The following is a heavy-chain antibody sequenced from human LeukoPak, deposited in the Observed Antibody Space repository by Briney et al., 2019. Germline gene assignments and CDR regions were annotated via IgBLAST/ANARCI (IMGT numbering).Heavy chain of an antibody. V-gene: IGHV3-21*01. J-gene: IGHJ6*03. CDR1: GFTFSSYT. Sequence: PGGSLRLSCAASGFTFSSYTMNWVRQAPGKGLEWVSSITGSSTYIFYADSVKGRFTVSRDNAKNSLYLQMNSLRAEDTAVYYCAREAAYCSSTSCEEDYYYYYMDVWGKGTTVTVSS. D-gene: IGHD2-2*01. CDR2: ITGSSTYI. CDR3: AREAAYCSSTSCEEDYYYYYMDV.